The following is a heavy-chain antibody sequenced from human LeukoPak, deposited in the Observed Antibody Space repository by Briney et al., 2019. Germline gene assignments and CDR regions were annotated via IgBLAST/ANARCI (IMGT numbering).Heavy chain of an antibody. CDR3: VRVEQYGPNAFDI. Sequence: GGSLRLSCAASGFTFTSYAMHWVRQAPGKGLEWVAVISYDGSNKYYADSVKGRFTISRDNSKNTLYLQMNSLRAEDTAVYYCVRVEQYGPNAFDIWGQGTMVTVSS. V-gene: IGHV3-30-3*01. CDR1: GFTFTSYA. D-gene: IGHD4-17*01. CDR2: ISYDGSNK. J-gene: IGHJ3*02.